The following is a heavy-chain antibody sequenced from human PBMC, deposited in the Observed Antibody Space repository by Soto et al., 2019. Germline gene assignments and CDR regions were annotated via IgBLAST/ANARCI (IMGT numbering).Heavy chain of an antibody. J-gene: IGHJ4*02. D-gene: IGHD4-17*01. CDR2: ISPYTANT. V-gene: IGHV1-18*01. CDR3: ARQKMTTVTTFDY. CDR1: GYTFTSYG. Sequence: ASVKVSCKASGYTFTSYGISWVRQAPGQGLEWMGWISPYTANTNYAQKFQGRVTMTADTSTTTAYMELRSLRSDDTAVYYCARQKMTTVTTFDYWGQGTLVTVSS.